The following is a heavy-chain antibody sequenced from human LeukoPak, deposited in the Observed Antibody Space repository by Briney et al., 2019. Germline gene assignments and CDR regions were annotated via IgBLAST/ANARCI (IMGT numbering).Heavy chain of an antibody. D-gene: IGHD3-22*01. CDR1: GGSISSGGNY. CDR2: IYHNGNT. V-gene: IGHV4-30-4*08. J-gene: IGHJ4*02. Sequence: SETLSLTCTVSGGSISSGGNYWSWIRQSPGKGLEWIGNIYHNGNTHYNPSLKSRVAISVDTSKNQFSLKLSSVTAADTAVYYCARQYYYDSIGYYVGYWGQGTLVTVSA. CDR3: ARQYYYDSIGYYVGY.